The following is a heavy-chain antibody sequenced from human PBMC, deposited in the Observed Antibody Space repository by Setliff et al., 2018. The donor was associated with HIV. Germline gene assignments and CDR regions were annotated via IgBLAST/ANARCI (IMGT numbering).Heavy chain of an antibody. J-gene: IGHJ6*03. V-gene: IGHV4-59*01. CDR2: IYYSGST. Sequence: KPSETLSLTCTVSGGSISSYYWSWIRQPPGRGLEWIGYIYYSGSTNYNPSLKSRVTISVDTSKNQFSLKLSSVTAADTAVYYCARPRSGTYRGHYYYMDVWGKGTTVTVSS. CDR3: ARPRSGTYRGHYYYMDV. CDR1: GGSISSYY. D-gene: IGHD3-10*01.